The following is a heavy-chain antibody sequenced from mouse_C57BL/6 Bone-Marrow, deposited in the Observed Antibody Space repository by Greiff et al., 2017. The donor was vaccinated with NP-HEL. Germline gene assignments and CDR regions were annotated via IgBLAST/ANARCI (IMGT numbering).Heavy chain of an antibody. CDR3: ARRRGYYGSSYVWYFDV. CDR1: GYTFTDYY. D-gene: IGHD1-1*01. V-gene: IGHV1-84*01. CDR2: IYPGSGNT. Sequence: VQLQQSGPELVKPGASVKISCKASGYTFTDYYINWVKQRPGQGLEWIGWIYPGSGNTKYNEKFKGKATLTVDTSSSTAYMQLSSLTSDDSAVYFCARRRGYYGSSYVWYFDVWGTGTTVTVSS. J-gene: IGHJ1*03.